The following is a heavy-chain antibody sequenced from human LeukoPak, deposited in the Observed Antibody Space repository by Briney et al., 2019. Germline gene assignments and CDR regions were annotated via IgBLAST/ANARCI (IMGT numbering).Heavy chain of an antibody. CDR3: ARGRYSGTTYYFDY. V-gene: IGHV3-7*03. CDR1: GFTFSTYS. D-gene: IGHD5-12*01. Sequence: GGSLRLSCAASGFTFSTYSMNWVRQAPGKGLEWVANIKQDETEKFYLGSVKGRFTISRDNAKNSLYLQMNSLRAEDTAMYYCARGRYSGTTYYFDYWGQGTLVTVSS. J-gene: IGHJ4*02. CDR2: IKQDETEK.